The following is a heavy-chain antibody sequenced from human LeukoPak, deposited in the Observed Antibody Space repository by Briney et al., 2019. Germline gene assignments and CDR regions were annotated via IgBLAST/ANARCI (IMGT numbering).Heavy chain of an antibody. D-gene: IGHD3-22*01. V-gene: IGHV3-23*01. J-gene: IGHJ4*02. CDR3: AKDTYSSGSI. CDR2: ISGSGGST. CDR1: GFTFSSYA. Sequence: AGGSLRLSCAASGFTFSSYAMSWVRQAPVKGLEWVSAISGSGGSTYYADSVKGRFTISRDNSKNTLYLQMNSLRAEDTAVYYCAKDTYSSGSIWGQGTLVTVSS.